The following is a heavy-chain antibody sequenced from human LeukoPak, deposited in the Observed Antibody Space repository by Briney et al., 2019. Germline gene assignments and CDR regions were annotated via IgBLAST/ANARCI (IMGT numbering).Heavy chain of an antibody. Sequence: SVKVSCKASGGTFSSYAISWVRQAPGQGLEWMEGIIPIFGTANYAQKFQGRVTITADESTSTAYMELSSLRSEDTAVYYCARSDYYDSSGYYAPFDYWGQGTLVTVSS. D-gene: IGHD3-22*01. CDR2: IIPIFGTA. CDR1: GGTFSSYA. V-gene: IGHV1-69*13. CDR3: ARSDYYDSSGYYAPFDY. J-gene: IGHJ4*02.